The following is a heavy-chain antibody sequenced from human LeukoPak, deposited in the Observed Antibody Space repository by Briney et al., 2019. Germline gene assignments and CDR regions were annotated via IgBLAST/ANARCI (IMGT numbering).Heavy chain of an antibody. J-gene: IGHJ4*02. Sequence: SETLSLTCTVSGGSISSSSYYWGWLRQPPGKGLEWFGRIYYSGSTYYNPSLKSRVTISVDTSKNQFSLKLSSVTAADTAVYYCARHVHDYIWGSYRHGRFDYWGQGTLVTVSS. CDR1: GGSISSSSYY. D-gene: IGHD3-16*02. CDR2: IYYSGST. CDR3: ARHVHDYIWGSYRHGRFDY. V-gene: IGHV4-39*01.